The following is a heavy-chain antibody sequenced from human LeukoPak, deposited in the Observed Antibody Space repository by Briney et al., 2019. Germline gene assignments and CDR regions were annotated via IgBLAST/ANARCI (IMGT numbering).Heavy chain of an antibody. Sequence: SETLSLTCAVYGGSFSGYYWSWIRQPPGKGLEWIGEINHSGSTNYNPSLKSRVTISVDTSKNQFSLKLSSVTAADTAVYYCASGPSYSSSWYLYYYYMDVWGKGTTVTVSS. CDR3: ASGPSYSSSWYLYYYYMDV. CDR1: GGSFSGYY. CDR2: INHSGST. J-gene: IGHJ6*03. V-gene: IGHV4-34*01. D-gene: IGHD6-13*01.